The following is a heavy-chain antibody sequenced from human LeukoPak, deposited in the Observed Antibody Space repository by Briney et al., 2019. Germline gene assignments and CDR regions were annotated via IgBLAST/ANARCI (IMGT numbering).Heavy chain of an antibody. Sequence: ASVKVSCKVTGYTLTELSMHWVRQAPGKGLEWMGGFDPEDGETIYAQKLQGRVTMTEDTSTDTAYMELSSLRSEDTAVYYCVSLDKAVARTKYYYYMDVWAKGTTVIISS. CDR1: GYTLTELS. V-gene: IGHV1-24*01. J-gene: IGHJ6*03. CDR3: VSLDKAVARTKYYYYMDV. CDR2: FDPEDGET. D-gene: IGHD6-19*01.